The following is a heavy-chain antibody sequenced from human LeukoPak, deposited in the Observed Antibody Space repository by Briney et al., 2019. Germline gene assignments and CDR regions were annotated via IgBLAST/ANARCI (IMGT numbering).Heavy chain of an antibody. V-gene: IGHV4-59*08. CDR1: GGSMRSYY. D-gene: IGHD3-22*01. J-gene: IGHJ4*02. Sequence: SETLSLTCTVSGGSMRSYYWSWIRQPPGRGLEWIGFIYYSGSTNYNPSLKSRVTIAVDTSKNQFSLKLTSVTAADTAVYYCARRRVHDSSGYYFLDYWGQGTLVTVSS. CDR2: IYYSGST. CDR3: ARRRVHDSSGYYFLDY.